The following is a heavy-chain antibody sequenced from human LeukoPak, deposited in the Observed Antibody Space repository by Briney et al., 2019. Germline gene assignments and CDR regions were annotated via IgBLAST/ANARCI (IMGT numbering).Heavy chain of an antibody. CDR1: GGTFSSYA. CDR2: IIPIFGTA. D-gene: IGHD3-10*01. V-gene: IGHV1-69*13. CDR3: ASFHSGSEEFDY. Sequence: SVKVSCKASGGTFSSYAISWVRQAPGQGLEWMGGIIPIFGTANYAQKFQGRVKITADESTRTAYMELSSLRSEDTAVYYCASFHSGSEEFDYWGQGTLVTVSS. J-gene: IGHJ4*02.